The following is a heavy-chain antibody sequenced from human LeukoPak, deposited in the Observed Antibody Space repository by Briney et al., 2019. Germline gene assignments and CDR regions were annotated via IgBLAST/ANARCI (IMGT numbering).Heavy chain of an antibody. D-gene: IGHD6-19*01. CDR1: GGSISSGDYY. Sequence: SETLSLTCTVSGGSISSGDYYWSWIRQPPGKGLEWIGYIYYSGRAYYNPSLKSRVTISVDTSKNQFSLKLSSVTAADTAVYYCARDRAVAGTWDYWGQGTMVTVSS. J-gene: IGHJ4*02. V-gene: IGHV4-30-4*08. CDR3: ARDRAVAGTWDY. CDR2: IYYSGRA.